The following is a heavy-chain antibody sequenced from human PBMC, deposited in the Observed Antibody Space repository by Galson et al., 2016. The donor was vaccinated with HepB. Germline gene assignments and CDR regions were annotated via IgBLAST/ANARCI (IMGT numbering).Heavy chain of an antibody. CDR2: VNPNSEGT. J-gene: IGHJ4*02. CDR3: AQGPQKCDY. CDR1: GYTLSDH. V-gene: IGHV1-2*02. Sequence: SVKVSCKASGYTLSDHIHWVRQAPGQGLQWLGWVNPNSEGTNYAEKFQGRVTLTWDTSISTAYMELRRLTSDDTGIYYCAQGPQKCDYWGQGTQVIVSS.